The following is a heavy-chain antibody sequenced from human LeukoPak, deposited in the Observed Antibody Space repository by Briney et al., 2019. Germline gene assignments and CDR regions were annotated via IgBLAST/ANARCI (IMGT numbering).Heavy chain of an antibody. CDR3: ARTYYYDSSGHNGPLYYFDY. J-gene: IGHJ4*02. V-gene: IGHV5-51*01. CDR2: IYPGDSDT. D-gene: IGHD3-22*01. CDR1: GYSFTSYW. Sequence: GESLKISCKGSGYSFTSYWIGWVRQMPGRGLEWMGIIYPGDSDTRYSPSFQGQVTISADKSISTAYLQWSSLKASDTAMYYCARTYYYDSSGHNGPLYYFDYWGQGTLVTVSS.